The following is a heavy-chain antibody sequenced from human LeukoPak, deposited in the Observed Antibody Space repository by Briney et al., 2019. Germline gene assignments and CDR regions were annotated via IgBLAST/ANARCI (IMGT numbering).Heavy chain of an antibody. J-gene: IGHJ4*02. V-gene: IGHV3-23*01. D-gene: IGHD2-2*01. Sequence: PGGSLRLSCAASGFTFSSYAMSWVRQAPGKGLEWVSAISGSGGSTYYADSVKGRFTISRDNSKNTLYLQMNSLRAEDTAVYYCAKTLGYCSSTSCFHSFDYWGQGTLVTVSS. CDR2: ISGSGGST. CDR1: GFTFSSYA. CDR3: AKTLGYCSSTSCFHSFDY.